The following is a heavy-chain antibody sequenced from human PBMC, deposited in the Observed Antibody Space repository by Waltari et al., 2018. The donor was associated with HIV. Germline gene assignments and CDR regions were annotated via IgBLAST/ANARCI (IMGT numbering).Heavy chain of an antibody. D-gene: IGHD1-26*01. CDR3: ARDYSGTYADFDY. V-gene: IGHV3-48*01. CDR2: ISSSGSTI. Sequence: EVQLVESGGGLVQPGGSLRLSCAASGFTFSSYSMNWVRQAPGKGLEWVSYISSSGSTIYYADAVSGRFTISRDNAKNSLYLQLNSLRAEDTAVYYCARDYSGTYADFDYGGQGTLVTVSS. J-gene: IGHJ4*02. CDR1: GFTFSSYS.